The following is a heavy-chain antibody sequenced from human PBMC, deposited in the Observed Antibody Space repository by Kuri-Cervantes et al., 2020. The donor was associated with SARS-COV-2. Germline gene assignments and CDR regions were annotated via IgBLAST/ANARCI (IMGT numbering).Heavy chain of an antibody. V-gene: IGHV3-7*01. J-gene: IGHJ4*02. CDR3: ARVFGIVVVIAPPYYFDY. D-gene: IGHD2-21*01. CDR2: IKQDGSEK. Sequence: GGSLRLSCAASGFTFSSYWMSWVRQAPGKGLEWVANIKQDGSEKYYVDSVKGRFTISRDNAKNSLYLQMNSLRAEDTAVYYCARVFGIVVVIAPPYYFDYWGQGTLVTVS. CDR1: GFTFSSYW.